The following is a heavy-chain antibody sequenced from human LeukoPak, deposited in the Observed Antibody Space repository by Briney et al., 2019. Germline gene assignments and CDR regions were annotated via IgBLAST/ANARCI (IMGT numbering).Heavy chain of an antibody. J-gene: IGHJ4*02. V-gene: IGHV3-23*01. Sequence: GGSLRLSCAASGFTFSSYAMSWVRQVPGKGLEWVSGISGSGVGTYSADSVKGRFTISRDNSKNTLYLQMNSLRVEDTAVYYCAKDLPVAGGDWGQGTLVTVSS. CDR2: ISGSGVGT. CDR1: GFTFSSYA. CDR3: AKDLPVAGGD. D-gene: IGHD6-19*01.